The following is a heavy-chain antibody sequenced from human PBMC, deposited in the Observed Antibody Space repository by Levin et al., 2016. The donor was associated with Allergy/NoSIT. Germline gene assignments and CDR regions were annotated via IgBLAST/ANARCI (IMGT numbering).Heavy chain of an antibody. Sequence: GESLKISCAASGFTFSSYAMSWVRQAPGKGLEWVSAISGSGGSTYYADSVKGRFTISRDNSKNTLYLQMNSLRAEDTAVYYCAKDLTMIVVVIIDYWGQGTLVTVSS. CDR2: ISGSGGST. V-gene: IGHV3-23*01. J-gene: IGHJ4*02. CDR1: GFTFSSYA. D-gene: IGHD3-22*01. CDR3: AKDLTMIVVVIIDY.